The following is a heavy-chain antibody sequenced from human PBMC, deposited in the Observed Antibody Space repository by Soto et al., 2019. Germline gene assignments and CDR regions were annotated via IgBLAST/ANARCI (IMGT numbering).Heavy chain of an antibody. D-gene: IGHD6-13*01. CDR1: GGSISSYY. Sequence: PPETLSLTCTVSGGSISSYYWSWIRQPPGKGLEWIGYIYYSGSTNYNPSLKSRVTISVDTSKHQFSLKLSSVTAADTAVYYCARGPPAARYSISWYHGTHHDGMDVPSQGTTVTAS. V-gene: IGHV4-59*01. J-gene: IGHJ6*02. CDR2: IYYSGST. CDR3: ARGPPAARYSISWYHGTHHDGMDV.